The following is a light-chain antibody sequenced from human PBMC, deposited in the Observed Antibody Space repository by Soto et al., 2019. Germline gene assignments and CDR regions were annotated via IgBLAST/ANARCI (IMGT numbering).Light chain of an antibody. J-gene: IGKJ4*01. CDR1: QSVSSN. CDR3: QQYNNWPPVT. V-gene: IGKV3-15*01. CDR2: GAS. Sequence: EIVMTQSPATLSVSPGERATLSCRASQSVSSNLAWSQQKPGQAPRLLIYGASPRATGIPARLSGSGSGTEVTLTIISLQSEDFAVYYWQQYNNWPPVTFGGGTKVEIK.